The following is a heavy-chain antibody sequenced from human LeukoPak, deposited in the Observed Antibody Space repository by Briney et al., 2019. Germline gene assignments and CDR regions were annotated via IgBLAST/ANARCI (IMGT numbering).Heavy chain of an antibody. Sequence: GGSLRLSCAASGFTFSSYGMHWVRQAPGKGLEWVAVISYDGSNKYYADSVKGRFTIFRDNSKNTLYLQMNSLRAEDTAVYYCARGGPEIWYPPAYWGQGTLVTVSS. V-gene: IGHV3-30*03. CDR1: GFTFSSYG. J-gene: IGHJ4*02. CDR3: ARGGPEIWYPPAY. D-gene: IGHD5-24*01. CDR2: ISYDGSNK.